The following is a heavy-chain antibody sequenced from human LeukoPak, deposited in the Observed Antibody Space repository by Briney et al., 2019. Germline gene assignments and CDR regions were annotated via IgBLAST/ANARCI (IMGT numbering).Heavy chain of an antibody. CDR3: ARGNDYGDYGYGTGWYQYYFDY. CDR2: VYYSGST. D-gene: IGHD6-19*01. J-gene: IGHJ4*02. Sequence: KPSEALSLTCTVSGGSISSYYWSWIRQPAGKGLEWIGYVYYSGSTNSNPSLKSRVSMSVDTSENQFSLKLSSVTAADTAVYYCARGNDYGDYGYGTGWYQYYFDYWGQGTLVTVSS. V-gene: IGHV4-59*01. CDR1: GGSISSYY.